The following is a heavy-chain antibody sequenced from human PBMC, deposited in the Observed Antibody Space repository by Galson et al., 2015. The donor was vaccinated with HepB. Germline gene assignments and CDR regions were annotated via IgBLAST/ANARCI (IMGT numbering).Heavy chain of an antibody. CDR3: ARSSSGWYLEYFQH. D-gene: IGHD6-19*01. Sequence: SVKVSCKASGYTFASYAMNWVRQAPGQGLEWMGWINTNTGNPTYAQGFTGRFVFSLDTSVSTAYLQISSLKAEDTAVYYCARSSSGWYLEYFQHWGQGTLVTVSS. J-gene: IGHJ1*01. CDR1: GYTFASYA. CDR2: INTNTGNP. V-gene: IGHV7-4-1*02.